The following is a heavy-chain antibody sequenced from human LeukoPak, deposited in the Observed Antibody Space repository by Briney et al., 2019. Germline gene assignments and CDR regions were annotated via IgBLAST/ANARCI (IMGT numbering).Heavy chain of an antibody. V-gene: IGHV3-30-3*01. J-gene: IGHJ4*02. CDR2: ISYDGSNK. D-gene: IGHD5-24*01. Sequence: GRSLRLSCAASGFTFSSYAMHWVRQAPGKGLEWVAVISYDGSNKYYADSVKGRFTISRDNSKNTLYLQMNSLRAEDTAVYYCARDGYNRYYFDYWGQGTLVTVSS. CDR3: ARDGYNRYYFDY. CDR1: GFTFSSYA.